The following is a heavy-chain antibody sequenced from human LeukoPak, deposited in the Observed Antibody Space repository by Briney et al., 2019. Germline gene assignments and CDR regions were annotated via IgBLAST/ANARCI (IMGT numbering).Heavy chain of an antibody. CDR3: AAAGAVAGMVFDP. J-gene: IGHJ5*02. D-gene: IGHD6-19*01. V-gene: IGHV1-58*02. Sequence: SVKVSCKASGFTFTSSAMQWVRQARGQRLEWIGWIVVGSGNTNYAQKFQERVTITRDMSTSTAYMELSSLRSEDTAVYYCAAAGAVAGMVFDPWGQGTLVSVSS. CDR2: IVVGSGNT. CDR1: GFTFTSSA.